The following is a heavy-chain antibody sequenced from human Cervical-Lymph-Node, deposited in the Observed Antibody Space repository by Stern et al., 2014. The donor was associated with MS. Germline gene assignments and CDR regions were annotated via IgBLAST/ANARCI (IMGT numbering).Heavy chain of an antibody. D-gene: IGHD6-13*01. V-gene: IGHV1-69*01. J-gene: IGHJ4*02. CDR3: ARHQGGIAAY. CDR1: GDTFSNLD. CDR2: ITALFGTA. Sequence: DQLVESWAEVKKPGSSVKVSCKASGDTFSNLDISSVRQAPGPGPEWLGGITALFGTANYAQMFQGRVTFTADESTSTIYMELSSLTSDDTAVYYCARHQGGIAAYWGQGTPVTVSS.